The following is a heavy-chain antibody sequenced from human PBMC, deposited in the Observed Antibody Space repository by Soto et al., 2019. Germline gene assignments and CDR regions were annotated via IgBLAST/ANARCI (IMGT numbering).Heavy chain of an antibody. J-gene: IGHJ4*02. Sequence: QITLKESGPTLVKPTQTLTLTCTFSGFSLSTTRVGVGWIRQPPGEALEWLALLYWDDDKLYSPSLKRRLTITTATTKNQVVLTQTNMDPVDTATYYCAHSKTSGMRYYFDYWGQGTLVTVSS. CDR3: AHSKTSGMRYYFDY. CDR1: GFSLSTTRVG. CDR2: LYWDDDK. V-gene: IGHV2-5*02.